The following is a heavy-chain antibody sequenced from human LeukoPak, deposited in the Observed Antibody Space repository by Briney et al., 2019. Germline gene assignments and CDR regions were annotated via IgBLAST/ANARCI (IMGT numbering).Heavy chain of an antibody. CDR2: IWYDGSNK. V-gene: IGHV3-33*08. CDR1: AFIFSGHW. Sequence: GGSLRLSCEGSAFIFSGHWMNWVRQTPGKGLEWVAFIWYDGSNKYYTDSVKGRFTISRDNSKNTLYLQMNSLRAEDTAVYYCAGDRATSYFDYWGQGALVTISS. J-gene: IGHJ4*02. D-gene: IGHD1-26*01. CDR3: AGDRATSYFDY.